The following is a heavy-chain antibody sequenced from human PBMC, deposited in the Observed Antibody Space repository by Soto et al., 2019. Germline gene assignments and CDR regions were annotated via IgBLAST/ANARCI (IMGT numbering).Heavy chain of an antibody. CDR3: ARGRGYDSWSAYPRANWFDP. CDR2: INHSGST. J-gene: IGHJ5*02. CDR1: GGSFSGYY. D-gene: IGHD3-3*01. V-gene: IGHV4-34*01. Sequence: XASLSLTCAVYGGSFSGYYWSWIRPPPGKGLEWIGEINHSGSTNYNPSLKSRVTISVDTSKNQFSLKLSSVTAADTAVYYCARGRGYDSWSAYPRANWFDPCGQGTLVTVSS.